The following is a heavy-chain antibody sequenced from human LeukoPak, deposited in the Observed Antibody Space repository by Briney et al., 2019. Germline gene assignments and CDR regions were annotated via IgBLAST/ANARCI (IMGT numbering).Heavy chain of an antibody. D-gene: IGHD6-6*01. Sequence: GGSLRLSCAASGFTFSSYAMSWVRRAPGKGLEWVSAISGSGGSTYYADSVRGRFTISRDNSKNTLYLQMNSLRAEDTAVYYCAEGGSAARDYWGQGTLVTVSS. CDR1: GFTFSSYA. CDR3: AEGGSAARDY. V-gene: IGHV3-23*01. CDR2: ISGSGGST. J-gene: IGHJ4*02.